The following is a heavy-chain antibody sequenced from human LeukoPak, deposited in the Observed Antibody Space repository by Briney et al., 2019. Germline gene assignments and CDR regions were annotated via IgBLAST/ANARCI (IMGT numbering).Heavy chain of an antibody. CDR1: GFTFNNYW. D-gene: IGHD6-19*01. Sequence: GGSLRLSCAASGFTFNNYWMSWVRQAPGKGLEWVANIKQDGSERYYLDSEKGRFTISRDNAKNSLYLQMNSLRAEDTAVYYCAKDRGIAVAGTTSFDFDYWGQGTLVTVSS. V-gene: IGHV3-7*01. CDR3: AKDRGIAVAGTTSFDFDY. J-gene: IGHJ4*02. CDR2: IKQDGSER.